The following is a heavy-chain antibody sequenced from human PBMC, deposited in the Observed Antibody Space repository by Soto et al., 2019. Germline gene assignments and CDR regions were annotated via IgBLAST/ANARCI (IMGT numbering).Heavy chain of an antibody. CDR3: ARDKYYYDSSGFDFDY. D-gene: IGHD3-22*01. CDR1: GYTFTSYG. Sequence: ASVKVSCKASGYTFTSYGISSVRQAPGQGLEWMGWISAYNGNTNYAQKLQGRVTMTTDTSTSTAYMELRSLRSDDTAVYYCARDKYYYDSSGFDFDYWGQGALVTVSS. CDR2: ISAYNGNT. V-gene: IGHV1-18*01. J-gene: IGHJ4*02.